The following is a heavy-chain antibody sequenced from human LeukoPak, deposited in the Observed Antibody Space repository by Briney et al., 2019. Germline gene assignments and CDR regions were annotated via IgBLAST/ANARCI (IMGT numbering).Heavy chain of an antibody. V-gene: IGHV4-59*01. J-gene: IGHJ5*02. D-gene: IGHD6-19*01. CDR2: IYYSGST. CDR3: ARASPGYRSGWYEWFDP. CDR1: GGSISSYY. Sequence: SETLSLTCTVSGGSISSYYWSWIRQPPGKGLEWIGYIYYSGSTNYNPSLKSRVTISVDTSKNQFSLKLSSVTAADTAVYYCARASPGYRSGWYEWFDPWGQGTLVTVSS.